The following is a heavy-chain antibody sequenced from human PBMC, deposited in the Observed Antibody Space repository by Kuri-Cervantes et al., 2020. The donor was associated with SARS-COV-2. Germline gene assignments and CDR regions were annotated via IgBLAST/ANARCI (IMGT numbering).Heavy chain of an antibody. J-gene: IGHJ4*02. CDR3: AKGWDYGDSLFDY. CDR1: GGTFSSYA. CDR2: IIPIFGTA. Sequence: SVKVSCKASGGTFSSYAISWARQAPGQGLEWMGRIIPIFGTANYAQKFQGRVTITADESTSTAYMELSSLRAEDTAVYYCAKGWDYGDSLFDYWGQGTQVTVSS. V-gene: IGHV1-69*13. D-gene: IGHD4-17*01.